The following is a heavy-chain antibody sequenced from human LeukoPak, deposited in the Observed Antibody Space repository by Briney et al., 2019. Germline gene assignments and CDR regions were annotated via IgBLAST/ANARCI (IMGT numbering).Heavy chain of an antibody. CDR2: IYWNDDK. CDR1: GFSLSTSEVG. J-gene: IGHJ3*02. V-gene: IGHV2-5*01. Sequence: SGPTLVKPTPTLTLTCTFSGFSLSTSEVGVGWIRQPPGKALECLALIYWNDDKRYSPSLKSRLTTTKAPSKNQVVHTTTNMDPVDTATYYCAHRRRELDYYYDSSGSDDAFDIWGQGTMVTVSS. D-gene: IGHD3-22*01. CDR3: AHRRRELDYYYDSSGSDDAFDI.